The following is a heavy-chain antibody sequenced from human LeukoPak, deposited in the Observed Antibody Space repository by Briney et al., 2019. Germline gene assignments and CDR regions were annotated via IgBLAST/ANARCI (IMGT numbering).Heavy chain of an antibody. CDR2: ISAYNGNT. J-gene: IGHJ6*02. D-gene: IGHD4-17*01. CDR3: ATPTTTVTTAYYYGMDV. Sequence: GASVKVSCTASGYTFTSYGISWVRQAPGQGLEWMGWISAYNGNTNYAQKLQGRVTMTTDTSTSTAYMELRSLRSDDTAVYYCATPTTTVTTAYYYGMDVWGQGTTVTVSS. V-gene: IGHV1-18*01. CDR1: GYTFTSYG.